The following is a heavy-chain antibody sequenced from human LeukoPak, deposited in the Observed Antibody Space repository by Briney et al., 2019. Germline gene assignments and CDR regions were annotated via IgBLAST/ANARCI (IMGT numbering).Heavy chain of an antibody. D-gene: IGHD4/OR15-4a*01. Sequence: ASVKVSCKASGYTFTSYGISWVRQAPGQGLEWMGWISAYNGNTNYAQKLQGRVTMTTDTSTSTAYMELRSPRSDDTAVYYCARGAPGSDYYYYMDVWGKGTTVTVSS. CDR2: ISAYNGNT. J-gene: IGHJ6*03. CDR1: GYTFTSYG. V-gene: IGHV1-18*01. CDR3: ARGAPGSDYYYYMDV.